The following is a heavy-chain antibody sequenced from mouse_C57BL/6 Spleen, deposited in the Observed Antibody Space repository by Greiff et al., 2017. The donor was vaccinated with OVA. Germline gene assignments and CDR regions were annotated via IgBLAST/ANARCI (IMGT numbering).Heavy chain of an antibody. V-gene: IGHV3-6*01. CDR3: AREGQLRPFGY. D-gene: IGHD3-2*02. CDR1: GYSITSGYY. J-gene: IGHJ2*01. Sequence: DVQLQESGPGLVKPSQSLSLTCSVTGYSITSGYYWNWIRQFPGNKLEWMGYISYDGSNNYNPSLKNRISITRDTSKNQFFLKLNSVTTEDTATYYCAREGQLRPFGYWGQGTTLTVSS. CDR2: ISYDGSN.